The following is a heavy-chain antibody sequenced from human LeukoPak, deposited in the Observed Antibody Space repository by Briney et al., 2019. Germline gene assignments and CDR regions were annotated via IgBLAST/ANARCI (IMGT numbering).Heavy chain of an antibody. J-gene: IGHJ4*02. D-gene: IGHD3-10*01. CDR2: ISGSGGIT. Sequence: PGGSLRLSCAASGFTFSSYAMSWVRQAPGKGLEWVSVISGSGGITNYADSVKGRFTISRDNSKNTLYLQMNSLRAEDTAVYYCAKVGGLLWFGEPFDYWGQGTLVTVSS. CDR1: GFTFSSYA. V-gene: IGHV3-23*01. CDR3: AKVGGLLWFGEPFDY.